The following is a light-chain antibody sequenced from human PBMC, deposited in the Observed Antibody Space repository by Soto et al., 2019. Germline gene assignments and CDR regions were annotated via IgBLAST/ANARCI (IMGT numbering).Light chain of an antibody. CDR2: AAS. CDR1: QTISSW. V-gene: IGKV1-5*01. J-gene: IGKJ4*01. CDR3: QQANSFPLT. Sequence: DIQMTQSPSTLSASVGDRVTITSRASQTISSWLAWYQQKPGKAPKLLIYAASTFESGVSSRFSGRGSGTEFTLTINRLQPDDFATYYCQQANSFPLTFGGGTKVDIK.